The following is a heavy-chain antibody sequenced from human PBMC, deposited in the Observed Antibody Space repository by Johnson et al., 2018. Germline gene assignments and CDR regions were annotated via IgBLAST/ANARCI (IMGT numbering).Heavy chain of an antibody. Sequence: EVQLVESGGGLVQPGRSMRLSCTASGFTFGDYAMSWFRQAPGKGLEWVGFIRSKAYGGTTEYAASVKGRFTISRDDSKSIAYLQMNSLKTEDTAVYYCTRVTGDYYYDSSGYGYYYYYYMDVWGKGTTVTVSS. CDR3: TRVTGDYYYDSSGYGYYYYYYMDV. V-gene: IGHV3-49*03. D-gene: IGHD3-22*01. CDR1: GFTFGDYA. CDR2: IRSKAYGGTT. J-gene: IGHJ6*03.